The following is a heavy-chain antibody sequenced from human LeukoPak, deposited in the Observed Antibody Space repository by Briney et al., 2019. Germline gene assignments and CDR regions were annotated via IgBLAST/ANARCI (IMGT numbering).Heavy chain of an antibody. CDR1: GFTFSSYA. CDR3: AITRPLDSSSWSHGDY. J-gene: IGHJ4*02. V-gene: IGHV3-23*01. CDR2: ISGSGDST. D-gene: IGHD6-13*01. Sequence: GGSLRLSCAASGFTFSSYAMSWVRQAPGKGLERVSAISGSGDSTYYGDSVKGRFTISRDNSRNTLYLQMNSLRAEDTAVYYCAITRPLDSSSWSHGDYWGQGTLVTVSS.